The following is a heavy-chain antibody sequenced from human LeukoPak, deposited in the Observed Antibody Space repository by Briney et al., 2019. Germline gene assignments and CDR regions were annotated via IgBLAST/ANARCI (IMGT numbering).Heavy chain of an antibody. CDR3: ARQLPSYYDFWSGYSSMYYFDY. V-gene: IGHV4-39*01. CDR1: GGSISSSSYY. D-gene: IGHD3-3*01. CDR2: IYYSGST. J-gene: IGHJ4*02. Sequence: PSETLSLTCTVSGGSISSSSYYWGWLRQPPGKGLEWIGSIYYSGSTYYNPSLKSRVTISVDTSKNQFSLKLSSVTAADTAVYYCARQLPSYYDFWSGYSSMYYFDYWGQGTLVTVSS.